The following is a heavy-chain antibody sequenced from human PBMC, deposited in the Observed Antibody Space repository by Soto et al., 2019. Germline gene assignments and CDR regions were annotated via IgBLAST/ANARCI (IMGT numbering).Heavy chain of an antibody. CDR2: IYTSGST. CDR3: ARDIEEYYDFWSRFDP. CDR1: GGSISSYY. D-gene: IGHD3-3*01. J-gene: IGHJ5*02. Sequence: PSETLSLTCTVSGGSISSYYWSWIRQPAGKGLEWIGRIYTSGSTNYNPSLKSRVTMSVDTSKNQFSLKLSSVTAADTAVYYCARDIEEYYDFWSRFDPWGQGTLVTVSS. V-gene: IGHV4-4*07.